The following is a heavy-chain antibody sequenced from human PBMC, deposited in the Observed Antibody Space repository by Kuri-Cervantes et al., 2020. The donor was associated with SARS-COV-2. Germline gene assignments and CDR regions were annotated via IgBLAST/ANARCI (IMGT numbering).Heavy chain of an antibody. V-gene: IGHV3-74*01. CDR3: ARVETSHYSSYYMDV. J-gene: IGHJ6*03. Sequence: GGSLRLSCAVSGFTFSRSWMLWVRQAPGKGLVWVSRINSDGSVTSYPDSVEGRFTISRDNAKNTLSLQMNSLSAEDTAVYFCARVETSHYSSYYMDVWGKGTTVTVSS. CDR1: GFTFSRSW. CDR2: INSDGSVT.